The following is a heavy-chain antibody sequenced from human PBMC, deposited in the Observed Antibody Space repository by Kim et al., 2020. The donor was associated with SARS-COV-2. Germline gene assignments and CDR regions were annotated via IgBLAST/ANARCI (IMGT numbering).Heavy chain of an antibody. CDR3: ARLKLFNWLLSSYGMDV. CDR2: IKQDGSEK. Sequence: GGSLRLSCAASGFTFSSYWMSWVRQAPGKGLEWVANIKQDGSEKYYVDSVKGRFTISRDNAKNSLYLQMNSLRAEDTAVYYCARLKLFNWLLSSYGMDVWGQGTTVTVSS. V-gene: IGHV3-7*03. D-gene: IGHD3-9*01. CDR1: GFTFSSYW. J-gene: IGHJ6*02.